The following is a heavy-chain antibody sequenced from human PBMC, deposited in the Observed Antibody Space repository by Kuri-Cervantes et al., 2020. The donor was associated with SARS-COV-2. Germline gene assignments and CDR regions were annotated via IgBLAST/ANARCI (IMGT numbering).Heavy chain of an antibody. V-gene: IGHV3-64*01. CDR3: ARDRYYYMDV. CDR2: ISSNGGST. CDR1: GFTFSSYA. J-gene: IGHJ6*03. Sequence: GESLKISCAASGFTFSSYAMHWVRQAPGKGLEYVSAISSNGGSTYYANSVKGRFTISRDNSKNTLYLRMGSLRAEDMAVYYCARDRYYYMDVWGKGTTVTVSS.